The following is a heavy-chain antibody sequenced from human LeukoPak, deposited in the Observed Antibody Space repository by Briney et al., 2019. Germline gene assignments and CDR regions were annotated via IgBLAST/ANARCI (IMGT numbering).Heavy chain of an antibody. CDR3: ARDRRGTGTATYPYYYGMDV. CDR2: IWYDGSNK. Sequence: PGGSLRLSCAASGFTFSSYGMHWVRQAPGKGLEGVAVIWYDGSNKYYADSVKGRFTISRDNSKNTLYLQMNSLRAEDTAVYYCARDRRGTGTATYPYYYGMDVWGQGTTVTVSS. CDR1: GFTFSSYG. V-gene: IGHV3-33*01. D-gene: IGHD1-1*01. J-gene: IGHJ6*02.